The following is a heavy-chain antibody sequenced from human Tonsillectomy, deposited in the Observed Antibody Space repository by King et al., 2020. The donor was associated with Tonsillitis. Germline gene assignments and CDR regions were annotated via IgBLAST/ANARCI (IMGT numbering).Heavy chain of an antibody. CDR1: GDSISTYS. J-gene: IGHJ4*02. V-gene: IGHV4-59*01. D-gene: IGHD1-26*01. CDR2: VYYSGSP. CDR3: ARAGGSYSFDY. Sequence: QLQESGPGLVKPSETLSLTCTVSGDSISTYSWSWIRQPPGKGLEWIAYVYYSGSPNYNPSLKSRVTISLDPSKNQFSLNLSSVTAADTAVYYCARAGGSYSFDYWGQGTLVTVSS.